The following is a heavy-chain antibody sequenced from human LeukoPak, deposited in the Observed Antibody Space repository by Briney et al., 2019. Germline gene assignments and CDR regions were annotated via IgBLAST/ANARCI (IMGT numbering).Heavy chain of an antibody. J-gene: IGHJ4*02. CDR2: IIPILGIA. D-gene: IGHD5-24*01. V-gene: IGHV1-69*04. CDR3: ARVREMATIASFDY. CDR1: GGTFSSYA. Sequence: ASVKRSCKASGGTFSSYAISWVRQAPGQGLEWMGRIIPILGIANYAQKFQDRVTITADESTSTAYMELSSLRSEDTAVYYCARVREMATIASFDYWGQGTLVTVSS.